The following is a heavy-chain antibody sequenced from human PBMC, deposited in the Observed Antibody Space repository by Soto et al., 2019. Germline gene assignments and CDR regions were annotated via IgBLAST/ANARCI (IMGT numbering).Heavy chain of an antibody. CDR1: GFTFNSYA. CDR2: ISFDGNNK. J-gene: IGHJ3*01. D-gene: IGHD4-17*01. V-gene: IGHV3-30-3*02. Sequence: GGSLRLSCATSGFTFNSYALHWVRQAPGKGLEWVAVISFDGNNKYYADSVKGRFTVSRDNSKNTLFLQMSSLRAADTAVYYCAKHPRQSYSIDYPTWGQGTVVTVSS. CDR3: AKHPRQSYSIDYPT.